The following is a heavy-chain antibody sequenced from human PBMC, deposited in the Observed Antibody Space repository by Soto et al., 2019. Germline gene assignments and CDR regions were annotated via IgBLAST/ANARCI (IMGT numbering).Heavy chain of an antibody. D-gene: IGHD3-3*01. J-gene: IGHJ6*02. CDR3: ARDLLGNAPYYDFWSGYFYYYYGMDV. CDR2: ISSSSSYT. CDR1: GFTFSDYY. Sequence: QVQLVESGGGLVKPGGSLRLSCAASGFTFSDYYMSWIRQAPGKGLEWVSYISSSSSYTNYADSVKGRFTISRDNAKNSLYLQMNSLRAEDTAVYYCARDLLGNAPYYDFWSGYFYYYYGMDVWGQGTTVTVSS. V-gene: IGHV3-11*06.